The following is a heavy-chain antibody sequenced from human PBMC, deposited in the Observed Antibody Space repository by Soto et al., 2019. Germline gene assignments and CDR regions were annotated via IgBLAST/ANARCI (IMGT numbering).Heavy chain of an antibody. CDR3: AKESAYYDFWSGYSFNWFDP. CDR1: GFTFSSYA. J-gene: IGHJ5*02. Sequence: GGSLRLSCAASGFTFSSYAMSWVRQAPGKGLEWVSAISGSGGSTYYADSVKGRFTISRDNSKNTLYLQMNSLRAEDTAVYYCAKESAYYDFWSGYSFNWFDPWGQGTLVTVSS. D-gene: IGHD3-3*01. CDR2: ISGSGGST. V-gene: IGHV3-23*01.